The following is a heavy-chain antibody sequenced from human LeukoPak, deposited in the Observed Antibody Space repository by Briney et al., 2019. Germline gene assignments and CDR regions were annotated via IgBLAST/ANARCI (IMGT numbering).Heavy chain of an antibody. CDR2: INPNSGGT. CDR3: ARDRGYYYYYYMDV. CDR1: GYAFTGYY. V-gene: IGHV1-2*02. Sequence: GASVKVSCKASGYAFTGYYMHWVRQAPGQGLEWMGWINPNSGGTNYAQKFQGRVTMTRDTSISTAYMELSRLRSDDTAVYYCARDRGYYYYYYMDVWGKGTTVTVSS. J-gene: IGHJ6*03.